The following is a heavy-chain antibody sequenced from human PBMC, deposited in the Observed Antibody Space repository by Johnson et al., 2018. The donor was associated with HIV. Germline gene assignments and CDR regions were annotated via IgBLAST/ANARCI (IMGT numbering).Heavy chain of an antibody. CDR1: QFTFSSYG. J-gene: IGHJ3*02. CDR2: ISGSGGSR. V-gene: IGHV3-23*04. CDR3: AKARFLEHAFDI. Sequence: VQLVESGGGVVQPGRSLRLSCAASQFTFSSYGMHWVRQAPGKGLEWVSAISGSGGSRYYADSVKGRFTISRDNSKNTLYLQMNSLRAEDTAVYYCAKARFLEHAFDIWGQGTMVTVSS. D-gene: IGHD3-3*01.